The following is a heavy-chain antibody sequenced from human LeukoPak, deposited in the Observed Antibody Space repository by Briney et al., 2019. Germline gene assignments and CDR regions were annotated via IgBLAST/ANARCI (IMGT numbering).Heavy chain of an antibody. CDR2: INQDGSDK. CDR3: VRNRGSFDY. J-gene: IGHJ4*02. CDR1: GFTFSGHW. V-gene: IGHV3-7*01. Sequence: GGSLRLSCAASGFTFSGHWMSWVRQAPGKGLEWVANINQDGSDKRYADSAKGRFTISRDNAKNSLNLQMNSLRAEDTAVYYCVRNRGSFDYWGQGALVTVSS. D-gene: IGHD3-10*01.